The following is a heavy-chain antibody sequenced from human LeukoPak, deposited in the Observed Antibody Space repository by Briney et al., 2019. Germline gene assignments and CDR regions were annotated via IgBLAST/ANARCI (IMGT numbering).Heavy chain of an antibody. Sequence: PSETLSLTCTVSGASVSSGGYFWTWIRQPRGKGLEGIGYVYSSGSTTYNPSLTSRVTISLDTSENHFSLKLSSVTAADTAVYYCARPSDILPGQNAFDIWGQGTMVTVSS. V-gene: IGHV4-61*03. CDR3: ARPSDILPGQNAFDI. CDR2: VYSSGST. J-gene: IGHJ3*02. D-gene: IGHD3-9*01. CDR1: GASVSSGGYF.